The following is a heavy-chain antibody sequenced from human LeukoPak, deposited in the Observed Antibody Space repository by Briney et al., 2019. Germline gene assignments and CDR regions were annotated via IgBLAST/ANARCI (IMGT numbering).Heavy chain of an antibody. V-gene: IGHV7-4-1*02. CDR3: ARGGYCRSDSCYSNYFDP. J-gene: IGHJ5*02. Sequence: ASVKVSCKASGYTFTSYAMNWVRQAPGQGLEWMGWINTNTGNPTYVQGFTGRFVFSLDTSVSTAYLQINSLKTEDTAIYYCARGGYCRSDSCYSNYFDPWGQGTLVSVPS. D-gene: IGHD2-15*01. CDR2: INTNTGNP. CDR1: GYTFTSYA.